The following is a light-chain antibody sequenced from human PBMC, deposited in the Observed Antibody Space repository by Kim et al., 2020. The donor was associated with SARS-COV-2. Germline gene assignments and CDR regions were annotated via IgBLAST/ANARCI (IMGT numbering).Light chain of an antibody. CDR3: QQYNNWPDT. CDR2: GAS. Sequence: EIVMTQSPATLSVSPGERATLSCRASQSVSSNLAWYQQKPGQAPRLLIYGASTRATGIPSRFSGSGSGTEFTLTISSLQSEDFAVYSCQQYNNWPDTFGQGTTRGIK. CDR1: QSVSSN. V-gene: IGKV3-15*01. J-gene: IGKJ2*01.